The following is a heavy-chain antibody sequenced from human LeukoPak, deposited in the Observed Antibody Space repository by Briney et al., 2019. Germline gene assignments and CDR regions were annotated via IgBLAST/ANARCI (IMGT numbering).Heavy chain of an antibody. Sequence: GGSLRLSCAASGFTFSSYAMSWVRQDPGKGLEWVSAISGSGGSTYYADSVKGRFTISRDNSKNTLYLQMNSLRAEDTAVYYCAKAANYYGSGSYGDYWGQGTLVTVSS. D-gene: IGHD3-10*01. CDR3: AKAANYYGSGSYGDY. V-gene: IGHV3-23*01. J-gene: IGHJ4*02. CDR1: GFTFSSYA. CDR2: ISGSGGST.